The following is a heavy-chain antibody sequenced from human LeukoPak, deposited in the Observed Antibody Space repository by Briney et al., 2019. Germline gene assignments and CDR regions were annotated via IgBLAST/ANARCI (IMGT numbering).Heavy chain of an antibody. D-gene: IGHD6-13*01. J-gene: IGHJ4*02. CDR1: GFTFSSYG. Sequence: PGGSLRLSCAASGFTFSSYGMHWVRQAPGKGLEWVAFIRYDGSNKYNADSVKGRFTISRDNSKNTLYLQMNSLRAEDTAVYYCAKNHEAFSSSWYGAWGQGTLVTVSS. V-gene: IGHV3-30*02. CDR3: AKNHEAFSSSWYGA. CDR2: IRYDGSNK.